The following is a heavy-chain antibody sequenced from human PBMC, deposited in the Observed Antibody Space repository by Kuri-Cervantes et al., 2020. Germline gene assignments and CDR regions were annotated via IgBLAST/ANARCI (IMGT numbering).Heavy chain of an antibody. D-gene: IGHD5-12*01. CDR2: IYYSGST. CDR1: GGSISSYY. Sequence: SETLSLTCTVSGGSISSYYWSWIRQPPGKGLEWIGYIYYSGSTNYNPSLKSRVTISVDTSKNQFSLKLSSVTAADTAVYYCARGGRGYSGLDLPLSWGQGTLVTVSS. V-gene: IGHV4-59*01. J-gene: IGHJ4*02. CDR3: ARGGRGYSGLDLPLS.